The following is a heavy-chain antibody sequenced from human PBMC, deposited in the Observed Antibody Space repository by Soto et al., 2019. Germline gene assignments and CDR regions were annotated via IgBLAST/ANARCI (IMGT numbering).Heavy chain of an antibody. Sequence: EVKLVESGGGLVQPGGSLRLSCAVSGFTFDEYAMHWVRQAPGKGLEWVSGISWNSGSVGYANSVKGRFTISRDNAKNSLYLQMNSLRAEDTALYYCAKDTLYGGNYYYYYMDVWGKGTAVTVSS. J-gene: IGHJ6*03. V-gene: IGHV3-9*01. CDR2: ISWNSGSV. CDR3: AKDTLYGGNYYYYYMDV. CDR1: GFTFDEYA. D-gene: IGHD4-17*01.